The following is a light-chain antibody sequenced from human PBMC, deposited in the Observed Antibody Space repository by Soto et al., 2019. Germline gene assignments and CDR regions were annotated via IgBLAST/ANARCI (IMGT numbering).Light chain of an antibody. CDR3: QQSYSTPIT. CDR1: QSISVTY. V-gene: IGKV3-20*01. Sequence: EIVLTQSPGALSLSPGERSILCFSASQSISVTYLAWYQQKPGQAPRLLIYTTSIRATGIPDRFSGSGSGTDFTLTISSLQPEDFATYYCQQSYSTPITFGQGTRLEIK. J-gene: IGKJ5*01. CDR2: TTS.